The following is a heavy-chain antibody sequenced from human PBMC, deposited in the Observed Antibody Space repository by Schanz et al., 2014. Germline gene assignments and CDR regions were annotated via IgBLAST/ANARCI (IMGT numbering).Heavy chain of an antibody. CDR1: GFTFDKYA. CDR2: ISWNSGTI. CDR3: VSSGSYSSYAF. Sequence: QLVESGGGLVQPGKSLRLSCAASGFTFDKYAMHWVRQAPGKGLEWVSVISWNSGTIGYADSVKGRFTISRDNSKNTLYLQMNSLRAEDTAVYHCVSSGSYSSYAFWGQGTLVTVSS. D-gene: IGHD3-10*01. J-gene: IGHJ4*02. V-gene: IGHV3-9*01.